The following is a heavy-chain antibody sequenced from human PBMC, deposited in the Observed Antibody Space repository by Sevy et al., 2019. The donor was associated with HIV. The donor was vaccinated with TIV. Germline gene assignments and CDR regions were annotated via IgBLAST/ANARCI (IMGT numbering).Heavy chain of an antibody. CDR3: ARESAIVRLLDAFDI. CDR1: GFTFSSYA. D-gene: IGHD4-17*01. Sequence: GGSLRLSCAASGFTFSSYAMHWVRQAPGKGLEWVAVISYDGSIKYYADSVKGRFTISRDNSKNTLYLQMNSLRAEDMAVYYCARESAIVRLLDAFDIWGQGTMVTVSS. V-gene: IGHV3-30-3*01. CDR2: ISYDGSIK. J-gene: IGHJ3*02.